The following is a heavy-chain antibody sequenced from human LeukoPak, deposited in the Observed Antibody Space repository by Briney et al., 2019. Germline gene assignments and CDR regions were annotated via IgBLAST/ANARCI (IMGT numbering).Heavy chain of an antibody. CDR2: ISYDGSNK. CDR3: ARERCSSTSCRRNPDY. CDR1: GFTFSSYA. J-gene: IGHJ4*02. Sequence: GRSLRLSCAAPGFTFSSYAMHWVRQAPGKGLEWVAVISYDGSNKYYADSVKGRFTISRDNSKNTLYLQMNSLRAEDTAVYYCARERCSSTSCRRNPDYWGQGTLVTVSS. V-gene: IGHV3-30*04. D-gene: IGHD2-2*01.